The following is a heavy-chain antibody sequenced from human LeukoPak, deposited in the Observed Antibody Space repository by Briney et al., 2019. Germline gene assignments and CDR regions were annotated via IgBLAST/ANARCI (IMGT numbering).Heavy chain of an antibody. CDR2: ISGSGGST. D-gene: IGHD2-2*01. CDR1: GFTFSSYA. V-gene: IGHV3-23*01. Sequence: QPGGSLRLSCAASGFTFSSYAMSWVRQTPVKGLEWVSVISGSGGSTYYADSVKGRFTISRVNSKNTLYLQMNSLRAEDTAVYYCAKVVVVPALEEYFQHWGQGTLVTVSS. CDR3: AKVVVVPALEEYFQH. J-gene: IGHJ1*01.